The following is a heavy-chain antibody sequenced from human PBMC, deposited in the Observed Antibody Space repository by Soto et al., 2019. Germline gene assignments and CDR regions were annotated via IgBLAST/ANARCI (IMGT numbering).Heavy chain of an antibody. CDR2: IVPIVDTS. CDR1: GGTFSSYA. D-gene: IGHD2-15*01. J-gene: IGHJ5*02. V-gene: IGHV1-69*12. Sequence: QVQLVQSGGEVRQPASSVKVSCKTSGGTFSSYAISWVRQAPGQGLEWMGGIVPIVDTSTYAQKFQGRVTITADEPTSTVYMELSSLRSDDTAVYYCVRVVAIPAYPETWGKGTRFTVSS. CDR3: VRVVAIPAYPET.